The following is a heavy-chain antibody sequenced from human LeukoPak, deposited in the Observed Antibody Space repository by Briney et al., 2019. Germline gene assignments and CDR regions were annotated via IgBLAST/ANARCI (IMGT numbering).Heavy chain of an antibody. V-gene: IGHV3-53*01. D-gene: IGHD3-3*01. J-gene: IGHJ4*02. CDR2: IYSDGRT. CDR3: ATQYDFWSGYKDY. Sequence: PGGTLRLSCAASGFTVSSNYMSWVRQAPGKGLEWVSVIYSDGRTYYADSVKGRFTISRDNSKNTLYLQMNSLRAEVTAVYYCATQYDFWSGYKDYWGQGTLVTVSS. CDR1: GFTVSSNY.